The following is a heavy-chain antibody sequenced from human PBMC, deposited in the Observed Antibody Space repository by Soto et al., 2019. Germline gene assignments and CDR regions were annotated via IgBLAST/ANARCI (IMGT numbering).Heavy chain of an antibody. CDR3: ARSGVVAAHFDY. CDR1: GGSISSYY. CDR2: IYYSGST. Sequence: PSETLSLTCTVPGGSISSYYWSWIRQPPGKGLEWIGYIYYSGSTNYNPSLKSRVTISVDTSKNQFSLKLSSVTAADTAVYYCARSGVVAAHFDYWGQGTLVTVSS. V-gene: IGHV4-59*01. J-gene: IGHJ4*02. D-gene: IGHD2-15*01.